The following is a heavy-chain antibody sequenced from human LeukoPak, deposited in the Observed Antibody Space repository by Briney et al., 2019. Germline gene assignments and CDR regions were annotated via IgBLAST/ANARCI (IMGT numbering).Heavy chain of an antibody. J-gene: IGHJ4*02. D-gene: IGHD4-23*01. CDR2: IYYSGST. V-gene: IGHV4-59*01. CDR1: GGSISSYY. CDR3: ARAPTTVVTFFDY. Sequence: SETLSLTCTVSGGSISSYYWSWIRQPPGKGLEWIGYIYYSGSTNHNPSLKSRVTISVDTAKNQFSLKLSSGTAADTAVDYCARAPTTVVTFFDYWGQGTLVTVSS.